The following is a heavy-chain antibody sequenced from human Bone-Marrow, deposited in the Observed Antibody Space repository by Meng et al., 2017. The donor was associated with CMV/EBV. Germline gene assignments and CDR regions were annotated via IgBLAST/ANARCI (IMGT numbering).Heavy chain of an antibody. J-gene: IGHJ4*02. CDR1: GYTFTGYY. V-gene: IGHV1-69*05. CDR2: IIPIFGTA. Sequence: SVKVSCKASGYTFTGYYMHWVRQAPGQGLEWMGGIIPIFGTANYAQKFQGRVTITTDESTSTAYMELSSLRSEDTAVYYCARGRCGYSYGSSFEYWGQGTLVTIAS. CDR3: ARGRCGYSYGSSFEY. D-gene: IGHD5-18*01.